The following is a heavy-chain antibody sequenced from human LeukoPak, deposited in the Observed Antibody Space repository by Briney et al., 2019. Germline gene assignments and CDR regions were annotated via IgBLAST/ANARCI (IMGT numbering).Heavy chain of an antibody. D-gene: IGHD3-3*01. CDR1: GFTFSSYS. J-gene: IGHJ5*02. V-gene: IGHV3-48*01. CDR3: AGDLNDFWSGP. Sequence: QPGGSLRLSCAASGFTFSSYSMNWVRQAPGKGLEWVSYISSSSSTIYYADSVKGRFTISRDNAKNSLYLQMNSLRAEDTAVYYCAGDLNDFWSGPWGQGTLVTVSS. CDR2: ISSSSSTI.